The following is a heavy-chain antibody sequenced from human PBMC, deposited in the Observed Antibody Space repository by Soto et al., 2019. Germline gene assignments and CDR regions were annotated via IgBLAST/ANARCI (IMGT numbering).Heavy chain of an antibody. CDR2: IYYSGST. Sequence: SETLSLTCTVSGGSISSGGYYWSWIRQHPGKGLEWIGYIYYSGSTYYNPSLKSRVTISVDTSKNQFSLKLSSVTAADTAVYYCASPAAMPSRYYYGMDVWGQGTTVTVSS. CDR1: GGSISSGGYY. CDR3: ASPAAMPSRYYYGMDV. D-gene: IGHD2-2*01. V-gene: IGHV4-31*03. J-gene: IGHJ6*02.